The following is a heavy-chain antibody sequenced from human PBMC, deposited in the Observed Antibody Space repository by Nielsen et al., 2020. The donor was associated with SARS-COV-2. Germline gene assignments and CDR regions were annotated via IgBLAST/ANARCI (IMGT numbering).Heavy chain of an antibody. J-gene: IGHJ6*02. Sequence: SETLSLTCTVSGGSISSGGYYWSWIRQHPGKGLEWIGYIYYSGSTYYNPSLKSRVTISVDTSKNQFSLKLSPVTAADTAVYYCARDTLAGITIFGVVTHYGMDVWGQGTTVTVSS. V-gene: IGHV4-31*03. CDR2: IYYSGST. CDR1: GGSISSGGYY. D-gene: IGHD3-3*01. CDR3: ARDTLAGITIFGVVTHYGMDV.